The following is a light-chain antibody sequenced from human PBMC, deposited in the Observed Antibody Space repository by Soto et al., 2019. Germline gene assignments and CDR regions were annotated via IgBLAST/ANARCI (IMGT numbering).Light chain of an antibody. Sequence: QSALTQPASVSGSPGQSITISCTGTISDVGGYNYVSWYQQHPGKAPKLMIFDVSNRPSGVSNRFSGSKSGYTASLTISGLQAEDEADYYWSSYTSSSTYVFGTGTKLTVL. CDR2: DVS. CDR1: ISDVGGYNY. V-gene: IGLV2-14*03. CDR3: SSYTSSSTYV. J-gene: IGLJ1*01.